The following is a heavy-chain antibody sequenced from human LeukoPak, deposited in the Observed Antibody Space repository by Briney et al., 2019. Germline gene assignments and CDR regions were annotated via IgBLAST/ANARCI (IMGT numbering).Heavy chain of an antibody. V-gene: IGHV3-15*01. CDR1: GFTFSNAW. CDR3: TTEPTGYYFDY. CDR2: IKSKTDGGTT. Sequence: GGSLRLSCAASGFTFSNAWMSRVRQAPGKGLEWVGRIKSKTDGGTTDYAAPVKGRFTISRDDSKNTLYLQMNSLKTEDTAVYYCTTEPTGYYFDYWGQGTLVTVSS. J-gene: IGHJ4*02.